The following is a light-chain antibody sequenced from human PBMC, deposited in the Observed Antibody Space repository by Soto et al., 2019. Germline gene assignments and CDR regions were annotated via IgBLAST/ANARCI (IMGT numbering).Light chain of an antibody. CDR3: QQYTENSGT. CDR2: DAS. V-gene: IGKV1-5*02. Sequence: DIQLTQSASPLSASLGDRLTLLCRASQRMTSWLAWYQQKKGKAPKVLIYDASSLESGVPSRFSGSESGTEFNLTISSLQTDDIATYYCQQYTENSGTFGQGTKVDIK. J-gene: IGKJ1*01. CDR1: QRMTSW.